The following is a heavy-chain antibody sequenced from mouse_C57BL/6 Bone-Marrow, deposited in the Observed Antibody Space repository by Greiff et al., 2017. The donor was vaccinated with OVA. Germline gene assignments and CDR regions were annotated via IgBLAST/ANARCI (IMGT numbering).Heavy chain of an antibody. J-gene: IGHJ3*01. D-gene: IGHD1-1*01. CDR3: AREDYGSSGAWFAY. CDR2: ISYSGST. Sequence: VQLKESGPGMVKPSQSLSLTCTVTGYSITSGYDWHWIRHFPGNKLEWMGYISYSGSTNYNPSLKSRISITHDTSKNHFFLKLNSVTTEDTATYYCAREDYGSSGAWFAYWGQGTLVTVSA. V-gene: IGHV3-1*01. CDR1: GYSITSGYD.